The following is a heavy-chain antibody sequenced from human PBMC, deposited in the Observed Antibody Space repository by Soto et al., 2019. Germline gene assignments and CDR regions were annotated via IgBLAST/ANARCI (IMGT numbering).Heavy chain of an antibody. V-gene: IGHV5-51*01. CDR2: IYPGDSDT. CDR1: GYSFTSYW. D-gene: IGHD3-10*01. Sequence: GESLKISCKGSGYSFTSYWIGWVRQMPGKGLEWMGIIYPGDSDTRYSPSFQGQVTISADKSISTAYLQWSSLKASDTAMYYCARQDGSGSLYYYYYYGMDVWSQGTTVTVSS. J-gene: IGHJ6*02. CDR3: ARQDGSGSLYYYYYYGMDV.